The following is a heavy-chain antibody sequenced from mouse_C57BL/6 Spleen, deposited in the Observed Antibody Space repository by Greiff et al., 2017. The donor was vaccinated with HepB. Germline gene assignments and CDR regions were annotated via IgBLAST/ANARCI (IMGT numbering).Heavy chain of an antibody. CDR1: GFTFSSYA. CDR3: ARDDYGGFAY. V-gene: IGHV5-4*01. D-gene: IGHD2-4*01. Sequence: DVHLVESGGGLVKPGGSLKLSCAASGFTFSSYAMSWVRQTPEKRLEWVATISDGGSYTYYPDNVKGRFTISRDNAKNNLYLQMSHLKSEDTAMYYCARDDYGGFAYWGQGTLVTVSA. CDR2: ISDGGSYT. J-gene: IGHJ3*01.